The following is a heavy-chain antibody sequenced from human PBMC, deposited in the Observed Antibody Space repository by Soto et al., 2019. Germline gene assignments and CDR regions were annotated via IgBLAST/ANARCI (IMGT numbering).Heavy chain of an antibody. CDR1: GGSISSYY. Sequence: SETLSLTCTVSGGSISSYYWSWIRQPPGKGLEWIGYIYYSGSTNYNPSLKSRVTISVDTSKNQFSLKLSSVTAADTAVYYCARDDGADVIDYWGQGNLVTVSS. V-gene: IGHV4-59*01. J-gene: IGHJ4*02. CDR2: IYYSGST. CDR3: ARDDGADVIDY. D-gene: IGHD1-26*01.